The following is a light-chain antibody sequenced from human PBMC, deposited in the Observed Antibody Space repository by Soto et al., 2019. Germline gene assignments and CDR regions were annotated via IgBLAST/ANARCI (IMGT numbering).Light chain of an antibody. CDR2: GAS. V-gene: IGKV3-15*01. CDR1: QSVSSN. CDR3: QQYTSWPLT. J-gene: IGKJ4*01. Sequence: EIVMTQSPATLSVSPGERATLSCRASQSVSSNLAWYQKKPGQAPRLLIYGASTRATGIPARLSGSGSVSELTLSISSLQTKDVADYSCQQYTSWPLTFEGGTKVEIK.